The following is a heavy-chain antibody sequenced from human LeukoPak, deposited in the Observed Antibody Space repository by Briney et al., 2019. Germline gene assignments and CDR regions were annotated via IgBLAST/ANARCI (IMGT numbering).Heavy chain of an antibody. CDR3: ASPPRRGSGSYF. J-gene: IGHJ4*02. CDR1: GFTFSSYA. V-gene: IGHV3-64D*06. CDR2: ISSNGGST. D-gene: IGHD3-10*01. Sequence: QSGGSLRLSCSASGFTFSSYAMHWVRQAPGKGLEYVSAISSNGGSTYYADSVKGRFTISRDNSKNTLYLQMSSLRAEDTAVYYCASPPRRGSGSYFWGQGTLVTVSS.